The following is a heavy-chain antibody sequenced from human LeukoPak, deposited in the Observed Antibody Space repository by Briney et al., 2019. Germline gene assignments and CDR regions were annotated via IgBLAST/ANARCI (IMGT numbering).Heavy chain of an antibody. D-gene: IGHD6-19*01. J-gene: IGHJ4*02. CDR1: GFTFSSYA. CDR2: ISGSGDST. Sequence: PGGSLRLSCAASGFTFSSYAMSWVRQAPGKGMEWVSAISGSGDSTYYADSVKGRFTISRDNSKNTLYLQMNSLRAEDTAVYYCAKRSSRYSSGWHFDYWGQGTLVTVSS. CDR3: AKRSSRYSSGWHFDY. V-gene: IGHV3-23*01.